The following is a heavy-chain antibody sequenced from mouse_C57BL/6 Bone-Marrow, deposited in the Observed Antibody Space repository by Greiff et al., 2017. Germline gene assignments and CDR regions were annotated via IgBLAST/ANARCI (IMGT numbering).Heavy chain of an antibody. Sequence: EVQLQQSVAELVRPGASVKLSCTASGFNIKNTYMHWVKQRPEQGLEWIGRIDPANGNTKYAPKFQGKATITADTSSNTAYLQLSSLTTGDTAIYYCYSYGNGRGYGDYWGQGTTLTVSA. CDR2: IDPANGNT. CDR3: YSYGNGRGYGDY. CDR1: GFNIKNTY. J-gene: IGHJ2*01. D-gene: IGHD1-1*01. V-gene: IGHV14-3*01.